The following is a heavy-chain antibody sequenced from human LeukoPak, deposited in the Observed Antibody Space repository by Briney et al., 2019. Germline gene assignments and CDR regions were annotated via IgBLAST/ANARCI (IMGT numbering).Heavy chain of an antibody. V-gene: IGHV3-7*05. CDR2: INQDGSER. Sequence: GGSLRLSCAASGFSFRIYWMTWVRQAPGKGLEWVANINQDGSERIYVSSVKGRFTISRDRAKESVYLQMTSLTAEDTAVYYCARGGVNPGWLPSHYSYSGMDVWGQGTTVTVSS. D-gene: IGHD6-19*01. J-gene: IGHJ6*02. CDR1: GFSFRIYW. CDR3: ARGGVNPGWLPSHYSYSGMDV.